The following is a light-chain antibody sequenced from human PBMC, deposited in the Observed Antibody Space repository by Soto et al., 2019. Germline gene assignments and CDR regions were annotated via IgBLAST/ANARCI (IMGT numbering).Light chain of an antibody. V-gene: IGLV2-11*01. CDR3: CSYAGSYTFDYV. CDR2: DVS. Sequence: QSVLTQPRSVSGSPGQSVTISCTGTSSDVGGYNYASWYQQHPGKAPKLMIYDVSKRPSGVPDRFSGSKSGNTASLTISGLQAEDEADYYCCSYAGSYTFDYVFGTGTKVTVL. CDR1: SSDVGGYNY. J-gene: IGLJ1*01.